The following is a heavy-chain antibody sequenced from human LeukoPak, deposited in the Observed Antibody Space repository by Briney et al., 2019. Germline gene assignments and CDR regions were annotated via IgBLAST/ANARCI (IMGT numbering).Heavy chain of an antibody. Sequence: SETLSLTCTVSGASISSYYWSWIRQPPGKGLEWIGYIYYTGSTHYNPSLKSRVTISVDTSKNQFSLKLSSVTAADTAVYYCARTDLRVRGALNYYYYGMDVWGQGTTVTVSS. CDR1: GASISSYY. J-gene: IGHJ6*02. V-gene: IGHV4-59*12. D-gene: IGHD3-10*01. CDR2: IYYTGST. CDR3: ARTDLRVRGALNYYYYGMDV.